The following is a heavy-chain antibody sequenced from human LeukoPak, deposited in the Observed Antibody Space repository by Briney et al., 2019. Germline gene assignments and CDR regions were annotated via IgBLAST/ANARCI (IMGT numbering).Heavy chain of an antibody. CDR3: ARDLPGYSSGWYVY. V-gene: IGHV3-48*01. CDR2: ISSSTI. D-gene: IGHD6-19*01. J-gene: IGHJ4*02. CDR1: GFTFSSYS. Sequence: GGSLRLSCAASGFTFSSYSMNWVRQAPGKGLEWVSYISSSTIYYADSVKGRFTISRDNAKNSLYLQMNSLRAEDTAVYYCARDLPGYSSGWYVYWGQGTLVTVSS.